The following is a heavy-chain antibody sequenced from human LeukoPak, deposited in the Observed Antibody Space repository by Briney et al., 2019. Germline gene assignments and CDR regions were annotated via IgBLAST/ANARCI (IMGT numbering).Heavy chain of an antibody. V-gene: IGHV4-59*05. CDR3: ARYSSSWRHFDY. CDR2: IYYSGST. D-gene: IGHD6-13*01. CDR1: GGSISSYY. J-gene: IGHJ4*02. Sequence: SETLSLTCTVSGGSISSYYWSWIRQPPGKGLEWIGSIYYSGSTYYNPSLKSRVTISVDTSKNQFSLKLSSVTAADTAVYYCARYSSSWRHFDYWGQGTLVTVSS.